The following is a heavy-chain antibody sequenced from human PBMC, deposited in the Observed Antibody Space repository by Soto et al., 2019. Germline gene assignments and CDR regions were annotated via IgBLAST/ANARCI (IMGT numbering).Heavy chain of an antibody. D-gene: IGHD3-22*01. V-gene: IGHV3-11*05. CDR3: ARRRPIGYYNF. Sequence: QVQLVESGGDLVKPGGSLRLSCAASGFPFSDYYMSWIRQAPGKGLEWVSSIGSSSTYTNYADFVKGRFTISRDNAKNSLYLQMNSLRAEDTAVYYCARRRPIGYYNFWGQGTLGTVSA. CDR1: GFPFSDYY. J-gene: IGHJ4*02. CDR2: IGSSSTYT.